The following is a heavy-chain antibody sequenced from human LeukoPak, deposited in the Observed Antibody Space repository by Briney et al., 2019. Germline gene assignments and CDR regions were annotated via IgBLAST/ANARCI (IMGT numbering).Heavy chain of an antibody. J-gene: IGHJ5*02. CDR1: GGSISSYY. CDR2: IYYSGST. Sequence: SETLSLTCTVSGGSISSYYWSWIRQPPGKGLEWIGYIYYSGSTNYNPSLKSRVTISVDTSKNQFSLKLSSVTAADTAVYYCARVGVDTAMVTVWFDPWGQGTLVTVSS. V-gene: IGHV4-59*01. D-gene: IGHD5-18*01. CDR3: ARVGVDTAMVTVWFDP.